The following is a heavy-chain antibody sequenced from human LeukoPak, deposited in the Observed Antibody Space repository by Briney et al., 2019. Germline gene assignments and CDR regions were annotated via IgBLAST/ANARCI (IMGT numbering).Heavy chain of an antibody. V-gene: IGHV1-8*01. CDR1: GYLFTSYD. D-gene: IGHD2-8*01. CDR2: INPSGGYT. CDR3: ARVGVNPDY. Sequence: GASVKVSCKASGYLFTSYDINWVRQATGQGLEWMGWINPSGGYTDYAQNFQGRLTMTRNTSISTAYMELSSLRSDDTAVYYCARVGVNPDYWGQGTLVTVSS. J-gene: IGHJ4*02.